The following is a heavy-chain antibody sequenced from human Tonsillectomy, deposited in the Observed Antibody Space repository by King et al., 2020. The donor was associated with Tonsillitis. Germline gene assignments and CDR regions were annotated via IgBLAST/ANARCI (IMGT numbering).Heavy chain of an antibody. CDR1: GFTFTSYG. D-gene: IGHD1-14*01. V-gene: IGHV3-30*18. Sequence: QVQLVESGGGVVQPGRSLRLSCAASGFTFTSYGMHWVRQAPGTGLEWVAVISYDGSSKYYSDSVKGRFTISRDNSKNTLYLQMNSLRAEDTAVYYCAKGELWGAGGRGITYYYGMDVWGQGTTVTVSS. J-gene: IGHJ6*02. CDR3: AKGELWGAGGRGITYYYGMDV. CDR2: ISYDGSSK.